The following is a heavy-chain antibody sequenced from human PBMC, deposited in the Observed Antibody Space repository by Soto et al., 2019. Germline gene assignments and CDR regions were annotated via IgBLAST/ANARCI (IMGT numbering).Heavy chain of an antibody. D-gene: IGHD2-15*01. V-gene: IGHV3-30*04. Sequence: QVQLVESGGGVVQPGRSLRLSCAVSGFTFSSYSMHWVRQDPDMGLEWVAFISFAGNNKYYADSVKGRFTISRDNSNNMVYLEMNSLGPDDTAVYYCARDRQKALVVVAATGGFDYWGQGTPVTVSS. CDR1: GFTFSSYS. J-gene: IGHJ4*02. CDR3: ARDRQKALVVVAATGGFDY. CDR2: ISFAGNNK.